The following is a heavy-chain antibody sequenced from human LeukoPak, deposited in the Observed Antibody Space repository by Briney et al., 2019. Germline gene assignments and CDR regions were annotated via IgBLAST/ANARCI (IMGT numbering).Heavy chain of an antibody. J-gene: IGHJ3*02. CDR2: MNPNNVKT. Sequence: ASVKVSCKASGYIFTDSLIHWVRPAPGQGLEYVGFMNPNNVKTNDTQKFLVRVTLTRDTSISTAYMDMTWRTSDDTAVYDCARETGGNVDAFDIWGQGTMVT. D-gene: IGHD1-26*01. CDR1: GYIFTDSL. CDR3: ARETGGNVDAFDI. V-gene: IGHV1-2*02.